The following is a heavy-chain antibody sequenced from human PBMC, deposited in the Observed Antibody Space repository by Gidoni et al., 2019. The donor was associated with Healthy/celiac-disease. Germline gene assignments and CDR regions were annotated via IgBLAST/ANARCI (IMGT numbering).Heavy chain of an antibody. J-gene: IGHJ3*02. CDR2: ISSSRSYI. CDR1: GFTFRSYS. D-gene: IGHD6-19*01. CDR3: ASRTRKGPRAEAARAFDI. Sequence: EVQLVESGGGLVKPGGSLRLSCAASGFTFRSYSMNWVRQAPGKGLEWVSSISSSRSYIYDADSVKGRFTISRDNAKNSLDLQMNSLRAEDTAVYYGASRTRKGPRAEAARAFDIWGQGTMVTVSS. V-gene: IGHV3-21*01.